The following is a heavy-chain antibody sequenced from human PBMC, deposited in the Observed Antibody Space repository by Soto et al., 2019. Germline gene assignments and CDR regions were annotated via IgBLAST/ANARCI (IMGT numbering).Heavy chain of an antibody. V-gene: IGHV1-69*01. J-gene: IGHJ4*02. D-gene: IGHD6-19*01. Sequence: QVQLVQSGAEVKEPGSSVKVSCKASGGTFSRSGLIWVRQAPGQGLEWVGGIIPIFPTAHYGQKFQGRVTITADESTTTAYMELSSLRSEDTAVYYCARDQGYRSSQHFIDMWGQGTLVTVSS. CDR1: GGTFSRSG. CDR3: ARDQGYRSSQHFIDM. CDR2: IIPIFPTA.